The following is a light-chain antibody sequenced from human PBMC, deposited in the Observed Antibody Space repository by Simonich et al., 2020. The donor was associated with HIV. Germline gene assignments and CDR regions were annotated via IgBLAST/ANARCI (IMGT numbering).Light chain of an antibody. Sequence: DIQMIQSPSSLSASVGDRVTVSCRASQSISSYLNWYQQKPGKAPKLLIYAASSLQRGVPSRVSGSASGTDFTLTISSLQPEDFATYYCQQSFSTPWTFGQGTTVDIK. CDR1: QSISSY. V-gene: IGKV1-39*01. CDR2: AAS. CDR3: QQSFSTPWT. J-gene: IGKJ1*01.